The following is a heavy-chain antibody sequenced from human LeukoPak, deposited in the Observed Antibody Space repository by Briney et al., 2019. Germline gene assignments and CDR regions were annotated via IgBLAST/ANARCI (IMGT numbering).Heavy chain of an antibody. V-gene: IGHV3-21*01. CDR2: ISSSRSYI. Sequence: GGSLRLSCAASGFTFSSYSMNWVRQAPGKGLEWVSSISSSRSYIYYADSVKGRFTISRDNAKNSLYLQMNSLRAEDTAVYYCARDRYYDSSVEGYWGQGTLVTVSS. D-gene: IGHD3-22*01. CDR1: GFTFSSYS. CDR3: ARDRYYDSSVEGY. J-gene: IGHJ4*02.